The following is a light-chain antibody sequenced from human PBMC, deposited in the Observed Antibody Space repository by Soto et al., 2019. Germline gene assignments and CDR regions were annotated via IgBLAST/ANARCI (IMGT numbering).Light chain of an antibody. Sequence: DIQMTQSPSTLSVSVGDRVTVTCRASQTISSWLAWYQQKPGKAPKLLIYAASSLQSGVPSRFSGSVSGTDFTLTISSLQPEDFATYYCQQSYSTPRTFGQGTKVDIK. V-gene: IGKV1-39*01. CDR1: QTISSW. CDR3: QQSYSTPRT. J-gene: IGKJ1*01. CDR2: AAS.